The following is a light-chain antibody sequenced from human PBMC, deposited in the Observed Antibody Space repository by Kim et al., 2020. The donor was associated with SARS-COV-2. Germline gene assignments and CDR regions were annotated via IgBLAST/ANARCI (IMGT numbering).Light chain of an antibody. V-gene: IGKV3-20*01. CDR1: QSVSSSF. J-gene: IGKJ4*01. CDR2: GAS. CDR3: QQYGRSPLT. Sequence: SPGERATLSFRASQSVSSSFLAWYQQKPGQAPRLLIYGASSRATGIPDRFSGSGSGTDFTLTISRLEPEDFAVYYCQQYGRSPLTFGGGTKVDIK.